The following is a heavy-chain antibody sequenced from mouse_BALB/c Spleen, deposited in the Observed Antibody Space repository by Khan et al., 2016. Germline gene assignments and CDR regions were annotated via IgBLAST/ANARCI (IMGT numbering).Heavy chain of an antibody. V-gene: IGHV1S56*01. D-gene: IGHD2-3*01. CDR2: NYPGDGMI. CDR1: GYAFTSYY. J-gene: IGHJ3*01. Sequence: QVRLQQSGPELVKPGASVKMSCKASGYAFTSYYIHWVKQRPGQGLEWIGWNYPGDGMINYNEKFRGRTTLTADKSSSTAYMLLSSLTSEDSAIYVCARVYDGYSAWFGYWGQGTLVTVSA. CDR3: ARVYDGYSAWFGY.